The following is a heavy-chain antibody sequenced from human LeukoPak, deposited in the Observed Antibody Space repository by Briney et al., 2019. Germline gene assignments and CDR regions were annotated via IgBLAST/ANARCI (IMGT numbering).Heavy chain of an antibody. J-gene: IGHJ4*02. CDR2: ISYDGSFQ. V-gene: IGHV3-30-3*02. D-gene: IGHD1-26*01. CDR3: AKSAVKWEQQLGDY. CDR1: GFTFSSHA. Sequence: PGRSLRLSCSVSGFTFSSHAMHWVRQAPGKGLECVAYISYDGSFQYHADSVKGRFTISRDNSKNTLYLQMNSLRAEDTAVYYCAKSAVKWEQQLGDYWGQGTLVTVSS.